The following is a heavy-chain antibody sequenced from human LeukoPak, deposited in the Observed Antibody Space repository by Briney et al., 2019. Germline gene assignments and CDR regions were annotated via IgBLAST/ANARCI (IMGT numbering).Heavy chain of an antibody. CDR3: ARHEEGIYDYVWGSYRRGAMRD. V-gene: IGHV4-59*08. J-gene: IGHJ4*02. D-gene: IGHD3-16*02. CDR2: IHYSGST. CDR1: GGSISSYY. Sequence: SETLSLTCTVSGGSISSYYWNWIRQPPGKGLEWIGCIHYSGSTNYNPSLKSRVTISVDTSKNQFSLKLSSVTAADTAVYYCARHEEGIYDYVWGSYRRGAMRDWGQRTLVTVSS.